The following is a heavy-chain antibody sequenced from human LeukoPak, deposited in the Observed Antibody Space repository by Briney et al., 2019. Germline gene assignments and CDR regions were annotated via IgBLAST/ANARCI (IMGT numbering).Heavy chain of an antibody. CDR1: GYSTSSGYY. V-gene: IGHV4-38-2*01. D-gene: IGHD4-17*01. Sequence: SETLSLTCAVSGYSTSSGYYWGWIRQPPGKGLEWIGSIYHSGSTYYNPSLKSRVTISVDTSKNQFSLKLSSVTAADTAVYYCARRDYEYLDAFDIWGQGTMVTVSS. CDR3: ARRDYEYLDAFDI. J-gene: IGHJ3*02. CDR2: IYHSGST.